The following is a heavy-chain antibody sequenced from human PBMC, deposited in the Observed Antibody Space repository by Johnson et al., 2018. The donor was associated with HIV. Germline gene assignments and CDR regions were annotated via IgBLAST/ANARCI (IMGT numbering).Heavy chain of an antibody. Sequence: EQLVESGGGLVQPGGSLRLSCAASGFTFSSYWMSWVRQAPGKGLEWVANIKQDGSEKYYVDSVKGRFTISRDNAKNSLYLQMNSLRAEDTAVYYCARGDMGVVPAATGAHDAVDIWGQGTMVTVSS. CDR2: IKQDGSEK. J-gene: IGHJ3*02. V-gene: IGHV3-7*01. CDR3: ARGDMGVVPAATGAHDAVDI. D-gene: IGHD2-2*01. CDR1: GFTFSSYW.